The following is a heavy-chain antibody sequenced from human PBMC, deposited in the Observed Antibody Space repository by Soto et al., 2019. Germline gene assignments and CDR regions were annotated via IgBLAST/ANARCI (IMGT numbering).Heavy chain of an antibody. CDR3: ATFFYGSGFYYYYGMDV. J-gene: IGHJ6*02. D-gene: IGHD3-10*01. CDR2: FDPEDGET. V-gene: IGHV1-24*01. CDR1: GYTLTELS. Sequence: GASVKVSCKVSGYTLTELSMHWVRHAPGKGLEWMGGFDPEDGETIYAQKFQGRVTMTEDTSTDTAYMELSSLRSEDTAVYYCATFFYGSGFYYYYGMDVWGQGTTVTVS.